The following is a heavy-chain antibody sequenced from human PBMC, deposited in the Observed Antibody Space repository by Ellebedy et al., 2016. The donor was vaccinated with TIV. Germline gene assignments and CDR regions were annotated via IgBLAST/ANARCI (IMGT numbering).Heavy chain of an antibody. Sequence: AASVKVSCKASGGTFSSYAISWVRQAPGQGLEWMGGIIPIFGTANYAQKFQGRVTITADKSTSTAYMELSSLRSEDTAVYYCARDRHIVVVTAMRAFDIWGQGTMVTVSS. V-gene: IGHV1-69*06. CDR2: IIPIFGTA. CDR3: ARDRHIVVVTAMRAFDI. CDR1: GGTFSSYA. J-gene: IGHJ3*02. D-gene: IGHD2-21*02.